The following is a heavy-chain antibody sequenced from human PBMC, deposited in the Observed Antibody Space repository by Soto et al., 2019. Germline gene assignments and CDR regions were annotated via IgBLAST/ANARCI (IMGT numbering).Heavy chain of an antibody. D-gene: IGHD3-16*02. CDR3: AKDLQQYYDYVWGSYPYPTYYFDY. J-gene: IGHJ4*02. CDR2: ISGSGGST. CDR1: GFTFSSYA. Sequence: GGSLRLSCAASGFTFSSYAMSWVRQAPGKGLEWVSAISGSGGSTYYADSVKGRFTISRDNSKNTLYLQMNSLRAEDTAVYYCAKDLQQYYDYVWGSYPYPTYYFDYWGQGTLVTVSS. V-gene: IGHV3-23*01.